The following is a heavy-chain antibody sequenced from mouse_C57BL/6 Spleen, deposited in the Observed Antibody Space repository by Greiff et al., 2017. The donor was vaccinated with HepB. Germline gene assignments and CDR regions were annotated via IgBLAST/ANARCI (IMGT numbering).Heavy chain of an antibody. CDR2: INPSNGGT. D-gene: IGHD3-2*02. Sequence: QVQLQQPGTELVKPGASVKLSCKASGYTFTSYWMPWVKQRPGQGLEWIGNINPSNGGTNYNEKIKSKATLTVDKSSSTAYMQLSSLTSEDSAVYYCAKQLRLREWFAYWGQGTLVTVSA. CDR3: AKQLRLREWFAY. CDR1: GYTFTSYW. J-gene: IGHJ3*01. V-gene: IGHV1-53*01.